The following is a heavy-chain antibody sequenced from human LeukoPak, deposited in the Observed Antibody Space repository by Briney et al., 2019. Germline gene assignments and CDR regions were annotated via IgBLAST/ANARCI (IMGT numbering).Heavy chain of an antibody. V-gene: IGHV3-7*01. D-gene: IGHD3-16*01. CDR2: IKADGGDK. Sequence: GGSLRLSCAASGFTFSSYWMTWVRQAPGRGLEWMATIKADGGDKYYVNSVKGRFTISRDNAKNSLSLQMDSLRAEDTAVYYCARGGLWGGDYWGQGTLVTVSS. CDR3: ARGGLWGGDY. J-gene: IGHJ4*02. CDR1: GFTFSSYW.